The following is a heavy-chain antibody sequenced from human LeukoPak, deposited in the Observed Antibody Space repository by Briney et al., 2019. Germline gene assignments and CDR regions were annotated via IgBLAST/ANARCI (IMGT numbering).Heavy chain of an antibody. CDR3: ARDERGTYFRVY. CDR2: ISSSTSTI. V-gene: IGHV3-48*02. J-gene: IGHJ4*02. D-gene: IGHD1-26*01. Sequence: GALRIFCAGSGIRFCSNNKNRVRQASREGLEWISYISSSTSTIYYADSVKGRFTISRDNAKNSLYLQMNSLRDEDTAVYYCARDERGTYFRVYWGQGTLVTVSS. CDR1: GIRFCSNN.